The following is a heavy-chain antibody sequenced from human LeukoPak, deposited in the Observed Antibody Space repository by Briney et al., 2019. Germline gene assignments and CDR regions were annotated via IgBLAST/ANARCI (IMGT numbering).Heavy chain of an antibody. Sequence: GGSLRLSCVASGFTVDNNYMNWVRQGPGKGLEWVSVISSGGSTYYADSVTGRFTISRDNSKNTLYLQMNSLRVEDTAVYYCGRDLIGTAASWDCWGQGTLVTVSS. V-gene: IGHV3-53*01. CDR3: GRDLIGTAASWDC. J-gene: IGHJ4*02. D-gene: IGHD6-25*01. CDR1: GFTVDNNY. CDR2: ISSGGST.